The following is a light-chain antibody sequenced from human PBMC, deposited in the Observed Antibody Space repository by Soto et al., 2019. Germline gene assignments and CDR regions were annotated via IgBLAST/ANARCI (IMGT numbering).Light chain of an antibody. V-gene: IGLV2-23*01. CDR1: SSDVGSYNL. CDR2: EGS. Sequence: QSALTQPASVSGSPGQSITISCTGTSSDVGSYNLVSWYQQHPGKAPKLMIYEGSKRPSGVSNRFSGDKSGNTASLTISGLQAEDEADYYCCSYAGSVVFGGGTKLTVL. J-gene: IGLJ2*01. CDR3: CSYAGSVV.